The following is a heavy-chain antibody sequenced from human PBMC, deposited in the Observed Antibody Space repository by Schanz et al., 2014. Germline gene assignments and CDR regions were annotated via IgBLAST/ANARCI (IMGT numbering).Heavy chain of an antibody. Sequence: VQLVESGGGVVQPGGSLRLSCAASGFTLSNSDMHWVRQGTGKGLEWVSTIGYLGDTYYPDSVKGRFTVSRDSGQNSLYLQMNSLRAGDTAVYYCAREQIMAAAGLVDYWGHGTLVTVSS. CDR1: GFTLSNSD. CDR3: AREQIMAAAGLVDY. J-gene: IGHJ4*01. D-gene: IGHD6-13*01. CDR2: IGYLGDT. V-gene: IGHV3-13*01.